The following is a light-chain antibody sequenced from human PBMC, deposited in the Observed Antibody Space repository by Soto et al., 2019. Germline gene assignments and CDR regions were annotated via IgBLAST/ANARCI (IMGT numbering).Light chain of an antibody. CDR2: DAS. CDR1: EDITNY. CDR3: QQSYRTPT. V-gene: IGKV1-39*01. J-gene: IGKJ5*01. Sequence: IQLTQSPSSLSASVGDRVTVTCRASEDITNYLAWYQQKAGKAPKLLIYDASTLHSGVPSRFSGSGSGTDYTLTISSLQPEDFATYYCQQSYRTPTFGQGTRLEIK.